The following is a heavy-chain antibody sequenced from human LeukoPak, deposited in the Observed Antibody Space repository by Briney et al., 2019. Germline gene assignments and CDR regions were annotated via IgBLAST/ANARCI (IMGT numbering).Heavy chain of an antibody. D-gene: IGHD1-26*01. V-gene: IGHV4-34*01. J-gene: IGHJ4*02. Sequence: PPETLSLTCAVYGGSFSGYYWSWIRQPPGEGLGWIGEINHSVSTNYNPSLKSRVTISVDTSKNQLSLKLSSVTAADTAVYYCARRGGSYSDYWGQGTLVTVSS. CDR2: INHSVST. CDR1: GGSFSGYY. CDR3: ARRGGSYSDY.